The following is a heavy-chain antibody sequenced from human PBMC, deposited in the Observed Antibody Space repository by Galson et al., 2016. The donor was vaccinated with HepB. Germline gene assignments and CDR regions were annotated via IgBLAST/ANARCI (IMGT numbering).Heavy chain of an antibody. Sequence: ETLSLTCAVSGASISSSDWWSWVRQPPGKGLEWIGEIYHSGSTNYKPFLKSRVTISVDKSKNQFSLKLSSVTAADTAVYYCARTDYGFMGHPDDWGQGTLVTVSS. V-gene: IGHV4-4*02. D-gene: IGHD3-16*01. CDR2: IYHSGST. J-gene: IGHJ4*02. CDR3: ARTDYGFMGHPDD. CDR1: GASISSSDW.